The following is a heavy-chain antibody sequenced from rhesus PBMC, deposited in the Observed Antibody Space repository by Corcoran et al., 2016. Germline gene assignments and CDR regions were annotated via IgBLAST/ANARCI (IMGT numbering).Heavy chain of an antibody. CDR1: GYSISSGYG. Sequence: QVQLQESGPGLVKPSETLSLTCAVSGYSISSGYGWGWIRQPPGKGRGWIGQIYGGSGSTYARPSLKSRVTVSKDTSKNQCSLKLSSVTAADTAVYYWAREGGSPNFDYWGQGVLVTVSS. CDR3: AREGGSPNFDY. D-gene: IGHD6-25*01. V-gene: IGHV4-127*01. CDR2: IYGGSGST. J-gene: IGHJ4*01.